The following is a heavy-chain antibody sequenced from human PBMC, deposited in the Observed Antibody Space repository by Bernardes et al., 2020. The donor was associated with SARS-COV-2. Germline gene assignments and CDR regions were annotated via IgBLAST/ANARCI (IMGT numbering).Heavy chain of an antibody. Sequence: GGSLRLCCAASGFTFSSYSMNWVRQAPGKGLEWVSSISSSSSYIYYADSVKGRFTISRDNAKNSLYLQMNSLRAEDTAVYYCAREGPYYYGSGGYYPPAGYYYYGMDVWGQGTTVTVSS. V-gene: IGHV3-21*01. CDR1: GFTFSSYS. CDR2: ISSSSSYI. CDR3: AREGPYYYGSGGYYPPAGYYYYGMDV. D-gene: IGHD3-10*01. J-gene: IGHJ6*02.